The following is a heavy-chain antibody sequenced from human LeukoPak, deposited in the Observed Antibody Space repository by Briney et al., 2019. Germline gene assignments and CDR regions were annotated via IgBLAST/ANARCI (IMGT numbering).Heavy chain of an antibody. CDR1: GFTFDGYA. D-gene: IGHD3-10*01. V-gene: IGHV3-43*02. CDR2: ISGDGGST. J-gene: IGHJ3*02. Sequence: GGSLRLSCAASGFTFDGYAMHWVRQAPGQGLEWVSLISGDGGSTDYADSVKGRFTISRDKSKNSLYLQMNSLRTEDTALYHCAKDRLLWFGELYSAFDIWGQGTMVTVSS. CDR3: AKDRLLWFGELYSAFDI.